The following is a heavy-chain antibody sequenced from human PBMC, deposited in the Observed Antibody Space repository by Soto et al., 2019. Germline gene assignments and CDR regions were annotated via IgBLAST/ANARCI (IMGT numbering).Heavy chain of an antibody. D-gene: IGHD1-26*01. CDR2: IDPSDSYS. CDR3: ARRLSGRCRRNFYYDMDV. V-gene: IGHV5-10-1*01. J-gene: IGHJ6*02. CDR1: GYNFTTYW. Sequence: HGESLKISCVGSGYNFTTYWISWVRQMPGKGLEWMGRIDPSDSYSNYSPSFQGHVTFSVDKSITTAYLQWSSLKASDTGIYYCARRLSGRCRRNFYYDMDVCGQGTRITVSS.